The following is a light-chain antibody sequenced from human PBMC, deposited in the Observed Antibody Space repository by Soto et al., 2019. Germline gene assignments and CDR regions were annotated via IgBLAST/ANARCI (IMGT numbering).Light chain of an antibody. CDR2: DVS. CDR1: QSISGW. V-gene: IGKV1-5*01. CDR3: QQYNSYPWT. Sequence: DIQMTQSPSTLSGSVGDRVTITCRASQSISGWLAWYQQKPGKAPKLLIYDVSSLESGVPSRFSGSGSGTEFTLAISSLQPDDFATYYCQQYNSYPWTFGQGTKGDIK. J-gene: IGKJ1*01.